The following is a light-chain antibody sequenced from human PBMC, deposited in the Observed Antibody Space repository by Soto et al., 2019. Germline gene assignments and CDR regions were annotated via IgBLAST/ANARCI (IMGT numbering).Light chain of an antibody. CDR2: DAS. CDR1: QSVSSY. CDR3: QQRSNWMYT. Sequence: EIVLTQSPATLSLSPGERATLSCRASQSVSSYLAWYQQKPGQAPRLLIYDASNRATGIPARFSGSGSGTDFTLTISSLEPEDIAVYYCQQRSNWMYTFGHGTKLEIK. J-gene: IGKJ2*01. V-gene: IGKV3-11*01.